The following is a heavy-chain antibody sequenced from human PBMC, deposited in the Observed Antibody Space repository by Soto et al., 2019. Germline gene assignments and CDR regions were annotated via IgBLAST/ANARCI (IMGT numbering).Heavy chain of an antibody. D-gene: IGHD3-22*01. CDR1: GLTFSTAW. J-gene: IGHJ4*01. V-gene: IGHV3-15*07. CDR2: IKSKSHGGTT. Sequence: PGESLKISCAVSGLTFSTAWINWVRQAPGKGLEWVGRIKSKSHGGTTDFAAPVKGRFAISRDDSKSIAHMEMTSLKIEDTAVYYCSTDSYTDLTVVRLDNWGHGILVTVSS. CDR3: STDSYTDLTVVRLDN.